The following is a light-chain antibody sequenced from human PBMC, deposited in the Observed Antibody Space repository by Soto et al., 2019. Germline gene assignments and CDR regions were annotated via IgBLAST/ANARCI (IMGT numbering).Light chain of an antibody. CDR2: GAS. Sequence: EVGWTQYPGTLSLSPGERATLSCRASQSVSNNYLAWYQQKPGQAPRLLIYGASNRATGIPDRFSGSGSGTDFTLTISRLEPKDFAVYYCQQYGSSGTFGQGTMVDI. CDR3: QQYGSSGT. V-gene: IGKV3-20*01. CDR1: QSVSNNY. J-gene: IGKJ1*01.